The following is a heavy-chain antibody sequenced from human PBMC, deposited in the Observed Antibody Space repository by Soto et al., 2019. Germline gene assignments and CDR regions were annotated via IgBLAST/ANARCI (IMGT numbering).Heavy chain of an antibody. CDR2: LYDVDGS. D-gene: IGHD1-1*01. CDR3: ATWHEREHAYDL. V-gene: IGHV3-53*01. Sequence: QPGGSLRLSCAAFGLTISGKKYVAWVRQAPGKGLEWVSALYDVDGSFYADSVKGRFTTSSDSSKTTVYLQMNDLRPDDTAVYYCATWHEREHAYDLWGHGTTVTVSS. CDR1: GLTISGKKY. J-gene: IGHJ3*01.